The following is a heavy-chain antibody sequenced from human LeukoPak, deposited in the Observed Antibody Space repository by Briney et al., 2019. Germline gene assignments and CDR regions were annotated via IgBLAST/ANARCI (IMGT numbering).Heavy chain of an antibody. V-gene: IGHV3-33*01. CDR1: GFTFSSYG. CDR3: ARYNWNYGDYYYYMDV. J-gene: IGHJ6*03. D-gene: IGHD1-7*01. CDR2: IWYDGSNK. Sequence: GRSLRLSCAASGFTFSSYGMHWVRQAPGKGLEWVAVIWYDGSNKYYADSVKGRFTISRDNSKNTLYLQMNSLRAEDTAVYYCARYNWNYGDYYYYMDVWGKGTTVTVTS.